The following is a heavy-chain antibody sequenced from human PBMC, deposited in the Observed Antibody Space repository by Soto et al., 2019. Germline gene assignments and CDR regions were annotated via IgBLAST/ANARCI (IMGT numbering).Heavy chain of an antibody. D-gene: IGHD1-20*01. CDR1: GFTFSSYG. Sequence: QVQLVESGGGVVQPGRSLRLSCAASGFTFSSYGMHWIRQAPGKGLEWVAFTWYDGRNNYYADSVKGRFTISRDNSNNTLYVQLHSLRAEDTAVYYCARDFGYTRKSHWFDPWGQGTLVTVSS. CDR2: TWYDGRNN. CDR3: ARDFGYTRKSHWFDP. J-gene: IGHJ5*02. V-gene: IGHV3-33*01.